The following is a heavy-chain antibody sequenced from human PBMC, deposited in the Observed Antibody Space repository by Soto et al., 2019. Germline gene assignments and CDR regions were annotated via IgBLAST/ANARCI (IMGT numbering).Heavy chain of an antibody. CDR1: GYTFTGYY. CDR3: ARISCGGDCYSDSFDY. CDR2: INPNSGGT. J-gene: IGHJ4*02. V-gene: IGHV1-2*04. D-gene: IGHD2-21*02. Sequence: ASVKVSCKASGYTFTGYYMHWVRQAPGQGLEWMGWINPNSGGTNYAQKFQGWVTMTRDTSISTAYMELSRLRSDDTAVYYCARISCGGDCYSDSFDYWGQGTLVTVSS.